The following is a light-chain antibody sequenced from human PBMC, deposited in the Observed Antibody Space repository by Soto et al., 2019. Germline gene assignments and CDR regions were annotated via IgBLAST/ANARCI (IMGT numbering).Light chain of an antibody. V-gene: IGKV4-1*01. CDR2: WAS. Sequence: DIVMTQSPDSLAVSLGERATSNCKSRHSVLYRSNNKNYLAWYQQKPGQPPKLLIYWASTRESGVPDRFSGSGSGTDFTLSISSLQAEDVAVYYCQQYYGSPRTFGQGTKVDIK. CDR1: HSVLYRSNNKNY. J-gene: IGKJ1*01. CDR3: QQYYGSPRT.